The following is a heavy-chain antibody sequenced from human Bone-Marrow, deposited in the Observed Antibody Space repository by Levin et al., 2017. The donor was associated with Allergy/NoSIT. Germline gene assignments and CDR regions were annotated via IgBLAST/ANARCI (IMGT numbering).Heavy chain of an antibody. CDR3: ATYCGSTSCYPFDY. CDR2: ISSSTSYI. V-gene: IGHV3-21*01. J-gene: IGHJ4*02. Sequence: GGSLRLSCAASGFTFSSYSMNWVRQAPGKGLEWVSSISSSTSYIYYADSVKGRFTISRDNAKNSLYLQMNSLRAEDTAVYYCATYCGSTSCYPFDYWGQGTLVTVAS. CDR1: GFTFSSYS. D-gene: IGHD2-2*01.